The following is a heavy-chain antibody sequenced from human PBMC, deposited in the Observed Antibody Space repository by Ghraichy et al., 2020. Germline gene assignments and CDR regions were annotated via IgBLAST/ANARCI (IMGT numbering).Heavy chain of an antibody. CDR3: ARNYYDSSGYSFEAFDI. Sequence: GESLNNSCAASGFTFSSYGMHWVRQAPGKGLEWGAVIWYDGSNKYYADSVKGRFTISRDNSKNTLYLQMNSLRAEDTAVYYCARNYYDSSGYSFEAFDIWGQGTMVTVSS. CDR2: IWYDGSNK. J-gene: IGHJ3*02. CDR1: GFTFSSYG. D-gene: IGHD3-22*01. V-gene: IGHV3-33*01.